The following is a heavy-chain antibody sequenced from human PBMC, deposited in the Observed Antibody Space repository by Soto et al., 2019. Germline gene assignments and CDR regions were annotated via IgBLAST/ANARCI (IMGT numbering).Heavy chain of an antibody. CDR3: ARGVVAEDY. Sequence: EVQLVESGGGLVQPGGSLRLSCAASGFTFSSYSMNWVRQAPGKGLEWVSYISSSSTIYYADSVKGRFTISRDNAKNSLYLQMNSLRAEDTAVYYCARGVVAEDYWGQGTLVTVSS. V-gene: IGHV3-48*01. CDR1: GFTFSSYS. J-gene: IGHJ4*02. D-gene: IGHD2-15*01. CDR2: ISSSSTI.